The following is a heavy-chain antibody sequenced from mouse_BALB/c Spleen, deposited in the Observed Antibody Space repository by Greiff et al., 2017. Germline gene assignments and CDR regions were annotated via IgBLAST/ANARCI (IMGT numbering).Heavy chain of an antibody. D-gene: IGHD2-10*02. V-gene: IGHV5-9-3*01. CDR1: GFTFSSYA. J-gene: IGHJ4*01. CDR3: ARHDSLYGNYLYYYAMDY. CDR2: ISSGGSYT. Sequence: EVHLVESGGGLVKPGGSLKLSCAASGFTFSSYAMSWVRQTPEKRLEWVATISSGGSYTYYPDSVKGRFTISRDNAKNTLYLQMSSLRSEGTAMYYCARHDSLYGNYLYYYAMDYWGQGTSVTVSS.